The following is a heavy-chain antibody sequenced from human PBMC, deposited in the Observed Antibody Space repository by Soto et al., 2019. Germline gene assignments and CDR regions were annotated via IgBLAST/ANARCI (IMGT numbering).Heavy chain of an antibody. Sequence: EVQLVESGGGLVQPGGSLRLSCAASGFSFSSYSMNWVRQAPGKGLEWVSSISSSGSTIYYADSVKGRFTISRDNAKDSLFLPMNSLRDEDTGVYDGASAMSYCDSRGDWGYWGQGTLVTGSS. D-gene: IGHD3-22*01. CDR2: ISSSGSTI. CDR1: GFSFSSYS. J-gene: IGHJ4*02. CDR3: ASAMSYCDSRGDWGY. V-gene: IGHV3-48*02.